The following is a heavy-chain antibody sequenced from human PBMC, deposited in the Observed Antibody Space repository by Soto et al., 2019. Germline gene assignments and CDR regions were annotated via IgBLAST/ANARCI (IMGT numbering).Heavy chain of an antibody. D-gene: IGHD3-10*01. V-gene: IGHV1-2*04. J-gene: IGHJ6*02. CDR2: INPNSGGT. CDR1: GYTFTGYY. Sequence: ASVKVSCKASGYTFTGYYMHWVRQAPGQGLEWMGWINPNSGGTNYAQKFQGWVTMTRDTSISTAYMELSRLRSDDPAVYYCARAMVRGPDPYYYGMDVWGQGTTVTVSS. CDR3: ARAMVRGPDPYYYGMDV.